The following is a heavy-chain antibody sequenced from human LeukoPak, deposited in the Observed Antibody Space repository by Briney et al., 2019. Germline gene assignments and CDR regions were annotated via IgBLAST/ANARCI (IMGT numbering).Heavy chain of an antibody. J-gene: IGHJ4*02. Sequence: GESLKISCKGSGYSFTYYWIGWVRQMPGEGLEWMGIIYPGDSDTRYRPSFQGQVTISVDKSISTAYLQWSSLKASDTAMYYCARQDDNSKYYFDYWGQGTLVTVSS. CDR1: GYSFTYYW. D-gene: IGHD1-1*01. CDR3: ARQDDNSKYYFDY. V-gene: IGHV5-51*01. CDR2: IYPGDSDT.